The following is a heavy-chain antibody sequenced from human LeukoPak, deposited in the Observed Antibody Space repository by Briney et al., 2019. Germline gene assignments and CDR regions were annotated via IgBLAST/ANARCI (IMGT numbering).Heavy chain of an antibody. V-gene: IGHV1-2*02. Sequence: ASVKVSCKASGYTFTDYYIHWVRQAPGQGLECMGWINPKSGGTNYVQKFQGGVTMTRDTSISTAYMELSSLRSDDTAVYYCARGCGTSCVKEGLRLGDWGQGTLVTVSS. J-gene: IGHJ4*02. CDR1: GYTFTDYY. D-gene: IGHD2-2*01. CDR2: INPKSGGT. CDR3: ARGCGTSCVKEGLRLGD.